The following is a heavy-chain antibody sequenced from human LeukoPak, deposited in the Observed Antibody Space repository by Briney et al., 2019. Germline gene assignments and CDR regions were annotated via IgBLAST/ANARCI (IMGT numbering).Heavy chain of an antibody. CDR1: GFTFSSYS. CDR3: ARGPLKYYDFWSGYYNKGFDY. V-gene: IGHV3-21*01. CDR2: ISSSSSYI. J-gene: IGHJ4*02. D-gene: IGHD3-3*01. Sequence: PGGSLRLSCAASGFTFSSYSVNWVRQAPGKGLEWVSSISSSSSYIYYADSVKGRFTISRDNAKNSLYLQMNSLRAEDTAVYYCARGPLKYYDFWSGYYNKGFDYWGQGTLVTVSS.